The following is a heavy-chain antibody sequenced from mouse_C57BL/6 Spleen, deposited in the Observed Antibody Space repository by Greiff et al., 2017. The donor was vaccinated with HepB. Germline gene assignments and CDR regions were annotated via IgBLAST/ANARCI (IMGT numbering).Heavy chain of an antibody. Sequence: EVQLQQSGAELVRPGASVKLSCTASGFNIKDDYMHWVKQRPEQGLEWIGWIDPENGDTEYASKFQGKATITADTSSNTAYLQLSSLTSEDTAVYYCTTGSYGAYWGQGTLVTVSA. CDR1: GFNIKDDY. D-gene: IGHD1-1*02. J-gene: IGHJ3*01. V-gene: IGHV14-4*01. CDR3: TTGSYGAY. CDR2: IDPENGDT.